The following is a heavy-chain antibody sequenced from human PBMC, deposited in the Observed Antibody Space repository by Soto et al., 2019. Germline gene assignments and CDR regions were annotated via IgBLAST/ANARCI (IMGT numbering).Heavy chain of an antibody. CDR2: IYYSGST. J-gene: IGHJ4*02. CDR1: GGPISSSSYY. V-gene: IGHV4-39*01. Sequence: QLQLQESGPGLVKPSETLSLTCTVSGGPISSSSYYLGWIRQPPGTVLEWIGSIYYSGSTYYNPCLKSRVTICVDTDKNQFSLKLSSVTAADTAVYYGARHEGQSSGFTDYWGQGTLVTVSS. D-gene: IGHD6-19*01. CDR3: ARHEGQSSGFTDY.